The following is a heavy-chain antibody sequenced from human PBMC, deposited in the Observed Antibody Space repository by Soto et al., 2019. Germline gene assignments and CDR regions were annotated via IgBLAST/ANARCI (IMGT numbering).Heavy chain of an antibody. CDR2: IYSSENT. V-gene: IGHV4-39*01. CDR3: ARHLQLEPPWYYYGMDV. CDR1: GGSVSSSSYS. D-gene: IGHD1-1*01. J-gene: IGHJ6*02. Sequence: SETLSLTCTVSGGSVSSSSYSWGWIRQSPGKGLEWIGTIYSSENTYYNPSLLSRVTISVDTSKNEFSLRLSSVTAADTAVYYCARHLQLEPPWYYYGMDVWGQGTTVTVSS.